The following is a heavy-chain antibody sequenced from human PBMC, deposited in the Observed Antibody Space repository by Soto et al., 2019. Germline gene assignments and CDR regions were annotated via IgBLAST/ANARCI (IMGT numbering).Heavy chain of an antibody. Sequence: PSETLSLTCTVSRGSISSHPWSWIRQSPGKGLEWIGYIYYSGSTNYNPSLKSRVTISVDTSKNQFSLKLSSVTAADTAVYYCARLPLNGDYADYWGQGTLVTVSS. CDR3: ARLPLNGDYADY. J-gene: IGHJ4*02. V-gene: IGHV4-59*08. CDR1: RGSISSHP. D-gene: IGHD4-17*01. CDR2: IYYSGST.